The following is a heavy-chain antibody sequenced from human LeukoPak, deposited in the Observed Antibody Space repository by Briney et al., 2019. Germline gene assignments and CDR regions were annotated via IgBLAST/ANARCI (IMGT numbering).Heavy chain of an antibody. Sequence: GGSLRLSCAVSGFTFSSYDMSWVRQAPGKGLEWVSAISDSGGSTYYADSEKRRFTISRDNSKSTLYLQMNSLSAEDTAVYYCAKVMWDIVVVPAAMPVGCYYCMHCLGQGTTVAVS. CDR2: ISDSGGST. CDR1: GFTFSSYD. D-gene: IGHD2-2*01. V-gene: IGHV3-23*01. CDR3: AKVMWDIVVVPAAMPVGCYYCMHC. J-gene: IGHJ6*02.